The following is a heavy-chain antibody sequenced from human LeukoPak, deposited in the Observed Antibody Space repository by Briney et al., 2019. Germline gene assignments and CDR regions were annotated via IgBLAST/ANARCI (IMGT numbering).Heavy chain of an antibody. D-gene: IGHD3-10*01. CDR1: GGTFSSYA. Sequence: GASVKVSCTASGGTFSSYAISWVRQAPGQGLEWMGGIIPIFGTANYAQKFRGRVTITADESTSTAYMELSSLRSEDTAVYYCAKHGSGSYYNVYYAFDIWGQGTMVTVSS. CDR3: AKHGSGSYYNVYYAFDI. CDR2: IIPIFGTA. V-gene: IGHV1-69*01. J-gene: IGHJ3*02.